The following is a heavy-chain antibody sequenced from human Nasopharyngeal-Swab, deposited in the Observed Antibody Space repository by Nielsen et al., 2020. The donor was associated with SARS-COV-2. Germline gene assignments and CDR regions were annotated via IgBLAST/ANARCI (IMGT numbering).Heavy chain of an antibody. CDR1: GYTFTSYG. V-gene: IGHV1-18*01. CDR3: ARLYCGGDCSYYYYYGMDV. D-gene: IGHD2-21*02. CDR2: ISAYNGNT. Sequence: ASVKVSCKASGYTFTSYGISWVRQAPGQGLEWMGWISAYNGNTNYAQKLQGRVTMTTDTSTSTAYMELRSLGSDEKEVYYCARLYCGGDCSYYYYYGMDVWGQGTTVTVSS. J-gene: IGHJ6*02.